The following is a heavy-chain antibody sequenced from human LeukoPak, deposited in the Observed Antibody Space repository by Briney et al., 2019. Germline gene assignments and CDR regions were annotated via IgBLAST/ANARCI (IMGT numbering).Heavy chain of an antibody. CDR2: IYYSGST. V-gene: IGHV4-59*01. D-gene: IGHD1-14*01. CDR3: ARARPNPNVEPDYYYYYYMDV. J-gene: IGHJ6*03. CDR1: GGSISTYH. Sequence: SETLSLTCTVSGGSISTYHWSWIRQPPGKGLEWIGYIYYSGSTNYNPSLKSRVTISVDTSKNQFSLKLSSVTAADTAVYYCARARPNPNVEPDYYYYYYMDVWGKGTTVTVSS.